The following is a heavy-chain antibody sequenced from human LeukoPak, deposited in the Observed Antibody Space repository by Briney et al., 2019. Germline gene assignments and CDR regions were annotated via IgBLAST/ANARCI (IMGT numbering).Heavy chain of an antibody. CDR3: ARRRYNWNAIDY. CDR1: GFTFSDYY. CDR2: ISSSGSTL. V-gene: IGHV3-11*01. D-gene: IGHD1-20*01. Sequence: GGSLRLSCAASGFTFSDYYMSWIRQAPGKGLEWVSYISSSGSTLYYADSVKGRITTSRDNAKNSLYLQMNSLRAEDTAVYYCARRRYNWNAIDYWGQGTLVTVSS. J-gene: IGHJ4*02.